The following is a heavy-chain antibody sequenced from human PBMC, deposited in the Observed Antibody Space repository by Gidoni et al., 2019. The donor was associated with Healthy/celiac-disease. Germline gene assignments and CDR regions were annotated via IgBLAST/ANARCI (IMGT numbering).Heavy chain of an antibody. J-gene: IGHJ6*02. Sequence: QLQLPESGPGLVKPSETLSLTCTVSGGSISSSSYYWGWIRQPPGKGLEWIGSIYYSGSTSYNPSLKSRVTISVDTSKNQFSLKLSSVTAADTAVYYCARRDPASMDVWGQGTTVTGSS. CDR3: ARRDPASMDV. D-gene: IGHD2-2*01. CDR2: IYYSGST. CDR1: GGSISSSSYY. V-gene: IGHV4-39*01.